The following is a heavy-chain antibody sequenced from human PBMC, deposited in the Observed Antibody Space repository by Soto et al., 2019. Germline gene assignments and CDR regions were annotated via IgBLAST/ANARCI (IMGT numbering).Heavy chain of an antibody. CDR1: GYSFTSYW. Sequence: PGASLKISCKGSGYSFTSYWISWVRQMPGKGLEWMGRIDPSDSYTNYSPSFQGHVTISADNSISTAYLQWSSLKASDTAMYYCARHHYYDSSGLVDYWGQGTLVTVSS. J-gene: IGHJ4*02. CDR3: ARHHYYDSSGLVDY. V-gene: IGHV5-10-1*01. D-gene: IGHD3-22*01. CDR2: IDPSDSYT.